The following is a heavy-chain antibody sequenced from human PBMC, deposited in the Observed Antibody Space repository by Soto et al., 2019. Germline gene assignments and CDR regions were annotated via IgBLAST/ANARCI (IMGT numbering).Heavy chain of an antibody. CDR3: AKSPHQYYYDSSGYYYRGLDY. V-gene: IGHV3-23*01. CDR2: ISGSGGST. CDR1: GFTFSSNA. J-gene: IGHJ4*02. D-gene: IGHD3-22*01. Sequence: PGGSLRLSCAASGFTFSSNAMSWARPAPGKGLEWGSAISGSGGSTYYADSVKGRFTISRDNSKNTLYLQMNSLRAEDTAVYYCAKSPHQYYYDSSGYYYRGLDYWGQGTLVTVSS.